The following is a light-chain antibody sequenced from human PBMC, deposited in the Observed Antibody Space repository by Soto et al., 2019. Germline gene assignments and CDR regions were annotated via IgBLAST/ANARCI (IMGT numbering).Light chain of an antibody. CDR3: QQRSKCSIS. V-gene: IGKV3-11*01. CDR1: QSVTNY. J-gene: IGKJ5*01. CDR2: DAS. Sequence: IVLALNRSTLRRAGKESGSRWCGASQSVTNYLPWYQQKPGQAPRLLMYDASNRATGIPARFSGTGSGTHSTLAISLLVPADSPVQSCQQRSKCSISIGQGTRLEIK.